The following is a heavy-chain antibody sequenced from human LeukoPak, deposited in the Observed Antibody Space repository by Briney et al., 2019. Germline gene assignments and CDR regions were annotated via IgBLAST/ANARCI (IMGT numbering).Heavy chain of an antibody. CDR2: ISYDVTNK. CDR1: GFSFSSYG. CDR3: AKDSVEFGDYVSMHYLDY. V-gene: IGHV3-30*18. Sequence: GGSLRLSCAASGFSFSSYGMHWVRQAPGKGLEWVAVISYDVTNKYYADSVKGRFTISRDNSKNTLYLQMNSLRTEDTAVYYCAKDSVEFGDYVSMHYLDYWGQGTLVTVSS. D-gene: IGHD4-17*01. J-gene: IGHJ4*02.